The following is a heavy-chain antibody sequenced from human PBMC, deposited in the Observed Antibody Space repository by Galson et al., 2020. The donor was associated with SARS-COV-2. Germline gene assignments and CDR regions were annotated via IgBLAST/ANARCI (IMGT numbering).Heavy chain of an antibody. CDR3: ARAFWVRGVIMWYYYYYYMDV. CDR1: GGTFSSYA. CDR2: VIPILVTA. Sequence: SVKVSCKASGGTFSSYAIIWVRQAPGQALEWMGGVIPILVTANYAQKFQARVTITADESTSTAYMELSSLRSEDTAVYYCARAFWVRGVIMWYYYYYYMDVWGKGTTVTVSS. D-gene: IGHD3-10*01. J-gene: IGHJ6*03. V-gene: IGHV1-69*13.